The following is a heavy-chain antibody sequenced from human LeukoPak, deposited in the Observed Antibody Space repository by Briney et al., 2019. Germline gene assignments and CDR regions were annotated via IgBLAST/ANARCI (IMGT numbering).Heavy chain of an antibody. Sequence: PGGSLRLSCAASGFTFSSYAMSWVRQAPGRGLEWVSTINSGGTNIFYADSVKGRFTTSRDSSKNTLYLQMNGLSAEDTAIYYCAREFGSGSYLYFAYRGQGTLVAVSS. J-gene: IGHJ4*02. CDR1: GFTFSSYA. D-gene: IGHD3-10*01. CDR3: AREFGSGSYLYFAY. V-gene: IGHV3-23*01. CDR2: INSGGTNI.